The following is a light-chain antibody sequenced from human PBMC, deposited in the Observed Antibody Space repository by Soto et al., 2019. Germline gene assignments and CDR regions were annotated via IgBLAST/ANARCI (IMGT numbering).Light chain of an antibody. Sequence: EIVMTQSPATLSVSPGERATLSCRASQSVASNLAWYQQKPGQAPRLLIYGADTRATGVPARFSGSGSGTEFTLTISSLQCEDLAVYYCQQHNHWPSFGQGTNLEIK. CDR3: QQHNHWPS. CDR2: GAD. J-gene: IGKJ2*01. V-gene: IGKV3-15*01. CDR1: QSVASN.